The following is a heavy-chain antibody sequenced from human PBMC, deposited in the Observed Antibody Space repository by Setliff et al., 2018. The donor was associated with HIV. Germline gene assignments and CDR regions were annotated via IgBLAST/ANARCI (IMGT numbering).Heavy chain of an antibody. V-gene: IGHV4-59*01. Sequence: LSLTCTVSNGSISNYYWSWIRQPPGKGLQWIGYIYYSGSPNYNPSLKSRVTISIDTSKNQFSLKLSSVTAADTAVYYCARGVERNYFYYYYMDFWGKGTTVTVSS. CDR2: IYYSGSP. CDR3: ARGVERNYFYYYYMDF. CDR1: NGSISNYY. J-gene: IGHJ6*03. D-gene: IGHD3-3*01.